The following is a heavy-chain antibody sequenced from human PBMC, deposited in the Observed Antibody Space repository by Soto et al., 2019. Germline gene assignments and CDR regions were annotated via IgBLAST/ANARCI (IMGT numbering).Heavy chain of an antibody. CDR3: TTDDEGYYGIILYYYYGMDV. CDR1: ELTLSNAW. CDR2: IKSKTDGGTT. J-gene: IGHJ6*02. D-gene: IGHD4-17*01. V-gene: IGHV3-15*01. Sequence: GGSLRLSCVASELTLSNAWMSWVRQAPGKGLEWVGRIKSKTDGGTTDYAAPVKGRFTISRDDSKNTLYLQMNSLKTEDTAVYYCTTDDEGYYGIILYYYYGMDVWGQGTTVTVSS.